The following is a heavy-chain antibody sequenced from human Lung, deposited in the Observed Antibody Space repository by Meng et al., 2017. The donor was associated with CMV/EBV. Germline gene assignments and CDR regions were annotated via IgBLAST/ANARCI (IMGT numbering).Heavy chain of an antibody. CDR1: GGSISSGDYY. V-gene: IGHV4-30-4*08. Sequence: GQLQESGPGRVKPSQTLSLTFTVSGGSISSGDYYWSWIRQPPGKGLEWIGYIYYSGSTYYNPSLKSRVTISVDTSKNQFSLKLSSVTAADTAVYYCVRALDTAMVTFDYWGQGTLVTVSS. J-gene: IGHJ4*02. D-gene: IGHD5-18*01. CDR2: IYYSGST. CDR3: VRALDTAMVTFDY.